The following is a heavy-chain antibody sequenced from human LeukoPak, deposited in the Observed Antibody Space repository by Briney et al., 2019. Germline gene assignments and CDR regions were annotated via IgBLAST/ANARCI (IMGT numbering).Heavy chain of an antibody. D-gene: IGHD6-13*01. CDR1: GFTFSSYA. CDR2: ISGSGGST. Sequence: PGGSLRLSCAASGFTFSSYAMSWVRQAPGKGLEWVSAISGSGGSTYYADSVKGRFTISRDNSKNALYLQMNSLRAEDTAVYYCAKDGRYIAAAGTFDYWGQGTLVTVSS. CDR3: AKDGRYIAAAGTFDY. J-gene: IGHJ4*02. V-gene: IGHV3-23*01.